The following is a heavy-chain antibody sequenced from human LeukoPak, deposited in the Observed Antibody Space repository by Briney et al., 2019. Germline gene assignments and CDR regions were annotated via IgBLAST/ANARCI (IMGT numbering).Heavy chain of an antibody. V-gene: IGHV4-39*01. CDR3: ARFTGGTGFDC. CDR1: GGSITTTDFY. Sequence: SETLSLTCAASGGSITTTDFYWAWIRQPPGQGFEWIATISSSGKAYYYPSLMSRVTISVDTSKNQFSLDVTSVTAADTGLFYCARFTGGTGFDCRGRGILVIVS. CDR2: ISSSGKA. D-gene: IGHD2-8*02. J-gene: IGHJ4*02.